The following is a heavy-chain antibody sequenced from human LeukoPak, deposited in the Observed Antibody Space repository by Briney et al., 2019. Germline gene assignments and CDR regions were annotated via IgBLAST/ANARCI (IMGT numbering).Heavy chain of an antibody. CDR1: GFTFSSYA. J-gene: IGHJ4*02. CDR3: ARLREIPVFGVVTKSTSYFDY. CDR2: IRYDGSNK. V-gene: IGHV3-30*02. Sequence: GGSLRLSCAASGFTFSSYAMHWVRQAPGKGLEWVAFIRYDGSNKYYADSVKGRFTISRDNAKNSLYLQMNSLRAEDTAVYYCARLREIPVFGVVTKSTSYFDYWGQGTLVTVSS. D-gene: IGHD3-3*01.